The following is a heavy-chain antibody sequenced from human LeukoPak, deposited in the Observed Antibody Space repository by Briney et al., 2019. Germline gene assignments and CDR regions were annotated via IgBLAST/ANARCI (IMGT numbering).Heavy chain of an antibody. V-gene: IGHV3-49*04. J-gene: IGHJ4*02. CDR1: GFTFCDYA. D-gene: IGHD6-19*01. CDR3: TRVSLGGWYPSY. CDR2: IRSKDYVGTT. Sequence: GGSLTLSCTASGFTFCDYAMLWVRQAPGKGRVWVGFIRSKDYVGTTEHVASVKGRFTISRDDSKSIAYLQMNSLKTEDTAVYYCTRVSLGGWYPSYWGQGNLVTVSS.